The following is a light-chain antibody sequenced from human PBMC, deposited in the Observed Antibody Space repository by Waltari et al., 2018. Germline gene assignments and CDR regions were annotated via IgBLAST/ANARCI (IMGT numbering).Light chain of an antibody. CDR2: DVT. V-gene: IGLV2-11*01. CDR1: SSDIGVYNY. Sequence: HSALTQPRSVSGSPGQSVTISCTGTSSDIGVYNYVSWYQRHPVKAPKLMIYDVTKRPSGVPDRFSGSKSGNTASLTISGLQAEDEADYYCCSYAGNFWVFGGGTKLTVL. J-gene: IGLJ3*02. CDR3: CSYAGNFWV.